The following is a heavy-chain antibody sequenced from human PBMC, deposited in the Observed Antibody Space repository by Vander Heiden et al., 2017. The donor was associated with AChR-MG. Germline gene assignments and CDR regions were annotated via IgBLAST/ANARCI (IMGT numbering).Heavy chain of an antibody. CDR3: ATQNDGSGQELDY. CDR1: GVTFSRCG. D-gene: IGHD3-10*01. Sequence: VQLVESGGGVVQPGGSLRPSCAGSGVTFSRCGMHWVRQAPGKGLEVVAVISYDGSNKYYADSVKGRFTISRDNSKNTLYLQMNSLRAEDTAVYYCATQNDGSGQELDYWGQGTLVTVSS. J-gene: IGHJ4*02. V-gene: IGHV3-30*03. CDR2: ISYDGSNK.